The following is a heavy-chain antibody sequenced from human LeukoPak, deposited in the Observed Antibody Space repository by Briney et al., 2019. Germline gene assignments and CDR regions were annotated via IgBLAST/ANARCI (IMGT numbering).Heavy chain of an antibody. CDR3: ARVKGSGYRNSIDY. CDR1: GFTFDDYA. J-gene: IGHJ4*02. V-gene: IGHV3-20*04. D-gene: IGHD3-3*01. Sequence: GGSLRLSCAASGFTFDDYAMNWVRQAPGKGLEWVSGINWNGGSTYYRDSVKGRFTISRDNAKNSLYLQMNSLRAEDAALYYCARVKGSGYRNSIDYWGQGTLVTVSS. CDR2: INWNGGST.